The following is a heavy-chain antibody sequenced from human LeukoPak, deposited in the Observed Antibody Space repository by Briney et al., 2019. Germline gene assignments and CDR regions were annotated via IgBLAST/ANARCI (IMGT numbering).Heavy chain of an antibody. Sequence: KPSETLSLTCTISGGSISSSSYYWGWIRQPPGKGLEWIGSLYYSGSTYYNPSLKSRVTISVDTSKNQFSLKLTSVTAADTAVFYCASHQYAMDVWGQGTTVTVSS. CDR2: LYYSGST. CDR1: GGSISSSSYY. J-gene: IGHJ6*02. CDR3: ASHQYAMDV. V-gene: IGHV4-39*01.